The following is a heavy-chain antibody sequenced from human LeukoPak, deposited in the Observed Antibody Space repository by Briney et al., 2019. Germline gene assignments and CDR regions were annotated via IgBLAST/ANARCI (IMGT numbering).Heavy chain of an antibody. D-gene: IGHD2-21*02. J-gene: IGHJ4*02. V-gene: IGHV4-34*01. Sequence: SETLSLTCAVYGGSFSGYYWSWIRQSPGKGLEWIGEIYYNGNTNYNSSLKSRVTISVDRSKSQFSLRLSSVTAADTGTYYCAKVRVTPYIAFDQWGQGTLVTVSS. CDR1: GGSFSGYY. CDR2: IYYNGNT. CDR3: AKVRVTPYIAFDQ.